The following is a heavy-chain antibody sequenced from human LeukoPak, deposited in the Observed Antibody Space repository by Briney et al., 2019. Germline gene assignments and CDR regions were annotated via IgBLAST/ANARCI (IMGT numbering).Heavy chain of an antibody. V-gene: IGHV3-21*01. Sequence: GGSLRLSCAASGFTFSSYNMNWVRQAPGKGLEWVSSITSGSSYIYYADSVKGRFTISRDNAKNSLYLQMNSLRAEDTAVYYCARDCTNGVCFHAFDYWGQGTLVTVSS. D-gene: IGHD2-8*01. CDR3: ARDCTNGVCFHAFDY. CDR2: ITSGSSYI. J-gene: IGHJ4*02. CDR1: GFTFSSYN.